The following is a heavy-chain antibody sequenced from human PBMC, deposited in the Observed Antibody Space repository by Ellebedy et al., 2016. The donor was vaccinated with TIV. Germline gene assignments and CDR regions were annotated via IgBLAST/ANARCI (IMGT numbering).Heavy chain of an antibody. CDR2: INYRVKT. J-gene: IGHJ6*02. CDR1: GGSTGSSIYY. CDR3: ARYLRRGYDYYGMDV. Sequence: MPSETLSLTCTVSGGSTGSSIYYWGWIRQPPGKGLEWIASINYRVKTNYNPSHKSRVTISVDTSKNQFSLKLSSVTAADTAVYYCARYLRRGYDYYGMDVWGQGTTVTVSS. V-gene: IGHV4-39*07.